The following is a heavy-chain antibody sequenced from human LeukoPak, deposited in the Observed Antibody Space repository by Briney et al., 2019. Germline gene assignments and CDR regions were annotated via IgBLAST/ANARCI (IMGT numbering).Heavy chain of an antibody. Sequence: PSETLSLTCTVSGGSISSSYWSWIRQPPGKGLEWIGYIYYSGSTNYNPSLKSRVTISVDTSKNQLSLKLSSVTAADTAVYYCARDLGVGYYYGSGRTNWFDPWGQGTLVTVSS. J-gene: IGHJ5*02. CDR3: ARDLGVGYYYGSGRTNWFDP. CDR2: IYYSGST. D-gene: IGHD3-10*01. V-gene: IGHV4-59*01. CDR1: GGSISSSY.